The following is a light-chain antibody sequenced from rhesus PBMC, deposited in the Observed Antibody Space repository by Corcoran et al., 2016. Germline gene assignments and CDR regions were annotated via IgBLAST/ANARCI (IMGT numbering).Light chain of an antibody. CDR3: LQSSNWPRT. V-gene: IGKV3-24*04. Sequence: EIVMTQSPATLALSPGERATLSCRASQSVSSYLAWSQQKPGQAPRLLIYGASSRATGIPARFSGRGSGTEFTLTISSLEPEDVGVYFCLQSSNWPRTFGQGTKVEIK. J-gene: IGKJ1*01. CDR1: QSVSSY. CDR2: GAS.